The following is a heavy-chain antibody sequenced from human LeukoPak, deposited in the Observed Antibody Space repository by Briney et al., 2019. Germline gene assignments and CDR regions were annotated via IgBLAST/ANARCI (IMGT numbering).Heavy chain of an antibody. D-gene: IGHD3-10*01. CDR3: ARHYGSGTYPLDY. CDR1: GGSISPYY. CDR2: VYYTGSN. V-gene: IGHV4-59*01. J-gene: IGHJ4*02. Sequence: SETLSLTCTVSGGSISPYYWSWIRQSPGKGLEWIGCVYYTGSNKYSPSLRSRVTISLDTSKNQFSLKLNSVTAADTAVYYCARHYGSGTYPLDYWGQGTLVTVSS.